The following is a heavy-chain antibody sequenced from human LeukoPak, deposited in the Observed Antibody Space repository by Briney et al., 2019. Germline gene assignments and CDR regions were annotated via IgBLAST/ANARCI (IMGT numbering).Heavy chain of an antibody. CDR3: ARGFGGSWLPYAFDI. CDR2: IYYSGST. CDR1: GGSISSYY. V-gene: IGHV4-59*01. J-gene: IGHJ3*02. D-gene: IGHD2-15*01. Sequence: PFETLSLTCTVSGGSISSYYWSWIRQPPGKGLEWIGYIYYSGSTNYNPSLKSRVTISVDTSKNQFSLKLSSVTAADTAVYYCARGFGGSWLPYAFDIWGQRTMVTVFS.